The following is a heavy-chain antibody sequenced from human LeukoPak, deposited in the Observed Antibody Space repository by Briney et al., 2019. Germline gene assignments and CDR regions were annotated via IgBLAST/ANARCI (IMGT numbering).Heavy chain of an antibody. CDR2: IRYDGSNK. D-gene: IGHD6-19*01. CDR3: AKDLTLEWLVRAFDI. J-gene: IGHJ3*02. V-gene: IGHV3-30*02. CDR1: GFTFSSYG. Sequence: PGGSLRLSCAASGFTFSSYGMHWVRQAPGKGLEWVAFIRYDGSNKYYADSVKGRFTISRDNSKNTLYLQMNSLRAEDTAVYYCAKDLTLEWLVRAFDIWGQGTMVTVSS.